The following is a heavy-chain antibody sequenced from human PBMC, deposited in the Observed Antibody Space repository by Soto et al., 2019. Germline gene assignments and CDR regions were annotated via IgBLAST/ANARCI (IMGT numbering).Heavy chain of an antibody. Sequence: VQLVESGGGLVQPGGSLRLSCAASGFTFSSYAISWVRQAPGQGLEWMGGIIPIFGTANYAQKFQGRVTITADESTSTAYMELSSLRSEDTAVYYCARDPIYYYGSGSYYQYFDYWGQGTLVTVSS. CDR3: ARDPIYYYGSGSYYQYFDY. D-gene: IGHD3-10*01. CDR2: IIPIFGTA. CDR1: GFTFSSYA. J-gene: IGHJ4*02. V-gene: IGHV1-69*01.